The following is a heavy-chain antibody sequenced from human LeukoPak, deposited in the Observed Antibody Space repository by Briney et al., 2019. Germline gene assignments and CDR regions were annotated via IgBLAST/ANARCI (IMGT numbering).Heavy chain of an antibody. V-gene: IGHV4-61*02. CDR1: GGSISSGSYY. Sequence: PSQTLSLTCTVSGGSISSGSYYWSWIRQPAGKGLEWIGRIFTSGSTNYNPSLKNRVTISLDTSKNQFSLKLSSVTAADTAVYYCARQVRASGYYYGPPSGYYMDVWGKGTTVTISS. CDR3: ARQVRASGYYYGPPSGYYMDV. D-gene: IGHD3-22*01. J-gene: IGHJ6*03. CDR2: IFTSGST.